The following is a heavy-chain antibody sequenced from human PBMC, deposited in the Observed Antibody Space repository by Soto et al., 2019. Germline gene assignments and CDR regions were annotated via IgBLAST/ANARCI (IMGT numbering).Heavy chain of an antibody. CDR2: ISSGGGKT. D-gene: IGHD3-3*01. Sequence: GGSLRLSCAVSGFTFNNYAMSWVRQAPGTGLEWVSGISSGGGKTYFADSVKGRFTISRDNSKNTLYLQMNSLRAEDTAVYHCARVDHDFWSGHPNYAXDVWGQGTTVTVSS. CDR1: GFTFNNYA. CDR3: ARVDHDFWSGHPNYAXDV. J-gene: IGHJ6*02. V-gene: IGHV3-23*01.